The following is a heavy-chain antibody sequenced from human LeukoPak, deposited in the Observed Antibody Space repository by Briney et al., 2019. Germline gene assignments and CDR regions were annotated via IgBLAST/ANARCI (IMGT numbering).Heavy chain of an antibody. V-gene: IGHV3-30*04. CDR2: ISYDGSNK. J-gene: IGHJ4*02. Sequence: PGGSLRFTCAASGFTFSSYAMHWVRQAPGKGLEWVAVISYDGSNKYYADSVKGRFTISRDNSKNTLYLQMNSLRAEDTAVYYCARDEDSYGYSSSWYDYWGQGTLVTVSS. CDR3: ARDEDSYGYSSSWYDY. CDR1: GFTFSSYA. D-gene: IGHD6-13*01.